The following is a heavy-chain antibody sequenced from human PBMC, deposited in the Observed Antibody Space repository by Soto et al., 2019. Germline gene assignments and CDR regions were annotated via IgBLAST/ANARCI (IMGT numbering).Heavy chain of an antibody. CDR3: ARHQSHSRSYVGP. J-gene: IGHJ5*02. V-gene: IGHV4-39*01. CDR2: IYYSGST. CDR1: GGSISSSSYY. Sequence: QLQLQESGPGLVKPSETLSLTCTVSGGSISSSSYYWGWIRQPPGKGLEWIGSIYYSGSTYYNPSLKRRVTITVDKAKNPFSLKLSPVTGADTAVYYCARHQSHSRSYVGPWGQGTLVTVSS. D-gene: IGHD6-13*01.